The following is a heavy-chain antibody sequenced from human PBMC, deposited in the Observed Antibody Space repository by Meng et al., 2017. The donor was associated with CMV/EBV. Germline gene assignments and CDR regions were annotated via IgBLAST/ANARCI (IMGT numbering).Heavy chain of an antibody. CDR1: GGSISSSSYY. V-gene: IGHV4-39*07. CDR2: IYYSGST. CDR3: ASGALGYCSGGSCYPPYYGMDV. D-gene: IGHD2-15*01. Sequence: GSLRLSCTVSGGSISSSSYYWGWIHQPPGKGLEWIGSIYYSGSTYYNPSLKSRVTISVDTSKNQFSLKLSSVTAADTAVYYCASGALGYCSGGSCYPPYYGMDVWGQGTTVTVSS. J-gene: IGHJ6*02.